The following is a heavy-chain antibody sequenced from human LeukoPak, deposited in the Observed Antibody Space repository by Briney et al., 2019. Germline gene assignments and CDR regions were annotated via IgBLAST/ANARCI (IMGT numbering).Heavy chain of an antibody. CDR3: AKDFYDSSGSRYDY. Sequence: GGSLRLSCAASGSTFSSYAMSWVRQAPGKGLEWVSAISGSGGSTYYADSVKGRFTISRGNSKNTLCLQMNSLRAEDTAVYYCAKDFYDSSGSRYDYWGQGTLVTVSS. CDR2: ISGSGGST. D-gene: IGHD3-22*01. CDR1: GSTFSSYA. J-gene: IGHJ4*02. V-gene: IGHV3-23*01.